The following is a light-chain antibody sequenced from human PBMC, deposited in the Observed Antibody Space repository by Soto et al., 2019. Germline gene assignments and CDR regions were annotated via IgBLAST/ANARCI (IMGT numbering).Light chain of an antibody. V-gene: IGKV3-20*01. CDR2: GAS. Sequence: EIVLTQSPGTLSLSPGERVTLSCRASQSVTSAYLAWYQQKPGQAPRLLLYGASRRAADIPDRFSGSGSGTDFTLTISRLEPEDFEVYYCQLYHSSSYTFGQGTKVDIK. J-gene: IGKJ2*01. CDR1: QSVTSAY. CDR3: QLYHSSSYT.